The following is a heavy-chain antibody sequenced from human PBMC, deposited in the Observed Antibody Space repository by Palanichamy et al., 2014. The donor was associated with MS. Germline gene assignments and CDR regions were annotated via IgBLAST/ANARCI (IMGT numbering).Heavy chain of an antibody. D-gene: IGHD2-15*01. Sequence: EVQLVESGGGLIQPGGSLRLSCAASGFTVSSNYMSWVRQAPGKGLEWVSVIYSGGSTYYADSVKGRFTISRDNSKNTLYLQMNSLRAEDTAVYYCARVPFGYCSGDSCDGIFDYWGQGTLVTVSS. CDR1: GFTVSSNY. CDR2: IYSGGST. V-gene: IGHV3-53*01. CDR3: ARVPFGYCSGDSCDGIFDY. J-gene: IGHJ4*02.